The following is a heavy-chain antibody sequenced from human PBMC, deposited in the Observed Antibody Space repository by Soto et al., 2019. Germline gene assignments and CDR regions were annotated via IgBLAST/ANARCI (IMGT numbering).Heavy chain of an antibody. J-gene: IGHJ4*02. CDR3: ARAGTTLTFDY. Sequence: GESLKISCKGSGYSFTSYWIGWVRQMPGKGLEWMGIVFHGEPDARYSPSFQGQVTISADKSVNTAYLQWSSLKASDTAMYYCARAGTTLTFDYWGPGTLVTVSS. D-gene: IGHD1-1*01. CDR1: GYSFTSYW. CDR2: VFHGEPDA. V-gene: IGHV5-51*01.